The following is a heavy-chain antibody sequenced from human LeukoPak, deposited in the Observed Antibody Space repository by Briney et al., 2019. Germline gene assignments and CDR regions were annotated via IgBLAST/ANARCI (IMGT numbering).Heavy chain of an antibody. Sequence: ASVKVSCKASEETFTNYYMHWVRQAPGQGLEWLGMINPIGDRAAYAQNFQGRITMTRDTSTTTLYLQLSSLRSEDTALYYCARRDRNDAFDIWGQGTMVTVSS. V-gene: IGHV1-46*01. CDR3: ARRDRNDAFDI. CDR1: EETFTNYY. CDR2: INPIGDRA. J-gene: IGHJ3*02.